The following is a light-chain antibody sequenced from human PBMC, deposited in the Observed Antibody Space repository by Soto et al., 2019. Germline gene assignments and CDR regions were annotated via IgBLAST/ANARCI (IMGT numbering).Light chain of an antibody. V-gene: IGKV1-33*01. CDR3: QQSHNLPLS. J-gene: IGKJ4*01. CDR1: QDIDNY. CDR2: DSS. Sequence: DIQMTQSPSSLSASVGDRVTITCQASQDIDNYLNWYQQKPGKAPRLLIYDSSTLQTGVPSRFSGSGSGTDFTLAISSLQPEDIATYDCQQSHNLPLSFGGGTKVQI.